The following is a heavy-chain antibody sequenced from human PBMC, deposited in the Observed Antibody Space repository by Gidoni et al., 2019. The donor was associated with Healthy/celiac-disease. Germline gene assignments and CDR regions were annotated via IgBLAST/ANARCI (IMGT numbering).Heavy chain of an antibody. D-gene: IGHD3-10*01. CDR2: ISGSGGST. J-gene: IGHJ4*02. CDR1: GFTFSSYA. CDR3: ASLPPGTRSDFSYYFDY. Sequence: EVQLLESGGCLVPPGGSLKLSCAAFGFTFSSYAMSWVRQAPGKGVEWVSAISGSGGSTYYADSVKGRFTISRDNSKNTLYLQMNSLRAEDTAVYYCASLPPGTRSDFSYYFDYWGQGTLVTVSS. V-gene: IGHV3-23*01.